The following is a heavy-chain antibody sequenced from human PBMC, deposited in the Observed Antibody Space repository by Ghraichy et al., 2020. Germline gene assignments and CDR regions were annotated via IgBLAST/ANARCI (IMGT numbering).Heavy chain of an antibody. D-gene: IGHD3-16*02. J-gene: IGHJ3*02. CDR2: INHSGST. Sequence: SETLSLTCAVYGGSFSGYYWSWIRQPPGKGLEWIGEINHSGSTNYNPSLKSRVTISVDTSKNQFSLKLSSVTAADMAVYYCAREPYMITFGGVIVEYSAQGQDAFDIWGQGTMVTVSS. CDR1: GGSFSGYY. V-gene: IGHV4-34*01. CDR3: AREPYMITFGGVIVEYSAQGQDAFDI.